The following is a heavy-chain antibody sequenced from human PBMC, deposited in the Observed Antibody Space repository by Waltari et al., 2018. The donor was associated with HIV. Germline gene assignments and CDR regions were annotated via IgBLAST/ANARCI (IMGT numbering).Heavy chain of an antibody. V-gene: IGHV3-30*18. D-gene: IGHD6-19*01. CDR2: ISYDGSNK. CDR3: AKVGYSSGNDAFDI. J-gene: IGHJ3*02. Sequence: QVQLVESGGGVVQPGRSLRLSCAASGFTFSSYGMHWVRQAPGKGLECVVVISYDGSNKYYEASVTGRFTISRENSKNTLYLQMNSLRAEDTAVYYCAKVGYSSGNDAFDIWGQGTMVTVSS. CDR1: GFTFSSYG.